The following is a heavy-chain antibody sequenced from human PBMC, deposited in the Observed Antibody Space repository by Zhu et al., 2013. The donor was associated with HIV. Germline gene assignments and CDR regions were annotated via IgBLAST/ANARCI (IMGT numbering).Heavy chain of an antibody. J-gene: IGHJ6*03. CDR2: IDPNSGDT. V-gene: IGHV1-2*02. D-gene: IGHD1-26*01. CDR1: GYTFIGYY. CDR3: ARWEVPPTPNARYYTDV. Sequence: QVQLVQSGAEVKKPGASVKVSCKASGYTFIGYYLHWVRQAPGQGLEWMGCIDPNSGDTKYSQKFGGRVTMTRDTSISTAYMELQSLRSDDTALYFCARWEVPPTPNARYYTDVWGKGTPVTVS.